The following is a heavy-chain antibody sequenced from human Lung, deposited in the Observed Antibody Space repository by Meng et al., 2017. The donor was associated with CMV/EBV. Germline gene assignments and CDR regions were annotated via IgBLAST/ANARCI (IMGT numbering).Heavy chain of an antibody. D-gene: IGHD6-6*01. J-gene: IGHJ6*02. CDR1: GFTFDDYA. CDR2: ISWDGGST. CDR3: AKDIFGGSYSSSSDGMDV. Sequence: GGSXRLXCAASGFTFDDYAMHWVRQAPGKGLEWVSLISWDGGSTYYADSVKGRFTISRDNSKNSLYLQMNSLRAEDTALYYCAKDIFGGSYSSSSDGMDVWRQGXTVTVSS. V-gene: IGHV3-43D*03.